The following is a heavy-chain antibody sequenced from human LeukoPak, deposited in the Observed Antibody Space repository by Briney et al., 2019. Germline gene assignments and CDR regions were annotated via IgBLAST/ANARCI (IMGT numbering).Heavy chain of an antibody. CDR2: ISSSSSYI. J-gene: IGHJ4*02. Sequence: GGSLRLSSAASGFTFSSYSMNWVRQAPGKGLEWVSSISSSSSYIYYADSVKGRFTISKDNAKNSLYLQMNSLRAEDTAVYYCARDTYCGGDCYPGLFDYWGQGTLVTVSS. CDR1: GFTFSSYS. CDR3: ARDTYCGGDCYPGLFDY. D-gene: IGHD2-21*02. V-gene: IGHV3-21*01.